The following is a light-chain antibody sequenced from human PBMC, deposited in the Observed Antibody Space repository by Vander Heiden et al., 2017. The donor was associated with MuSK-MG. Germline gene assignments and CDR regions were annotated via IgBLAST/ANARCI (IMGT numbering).Light chain of an antibody. J-gene: IGKJ1*01. V-gene: IGKV1-39*01. CDR1: QIISSY. Sequence: DIQMTQSPSSLSASVGDRVTITCRASQIISSYLNWYQLSPGKAPKLLIYAASTLESGVPSRFSGSGSGTDFTLTISSLQPEDFATYYCQQSYSTPSFGQRTKVEIK. CDR3: QQSYSTPS. CDR2: AAS.